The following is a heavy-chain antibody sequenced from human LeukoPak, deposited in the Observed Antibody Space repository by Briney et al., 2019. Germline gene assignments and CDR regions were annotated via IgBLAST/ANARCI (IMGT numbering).Heavy chain of an antibody. D-gene: IGHD2-15*01. V-gene: IGHV4-59*01. CDR3: AIFGSGGS. J-gene: IGHJ5*02. CDR2: IYYTGST. Sequence: PSETLSLTCTVSGASISSYYCNWIRQPPGKGLEWIGYIYYTGSTNHNPSLKSRVSISVDTSKNQFSLKLNSVTTADAAMYYCAIFGSGGSWGQGTLVTVSS. CDR1: GASISSYY.